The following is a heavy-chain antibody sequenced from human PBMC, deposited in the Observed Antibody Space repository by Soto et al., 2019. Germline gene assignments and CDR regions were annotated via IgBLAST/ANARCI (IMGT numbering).Heavy chain of an antibody. CDR2: INAGNGNT. V-gene: IGHV1-3*01. CDR1: GYTFSTYA. CDR3: ARSPGAAVDWFDP. D-gene: IGHD6-13*01. Sequence: QVQLVQSGAEVKKPGASVTVSCKASGYTFSTYALHWVRQAPGQRLEWMGWINAGNGNTRYSQKFQGRVTITRDTSASTAYMELSSLRSEDMAVYYCARSPGAAVDWFDPWGQGTLVIVSS. J-gene: IGHJ5*02.